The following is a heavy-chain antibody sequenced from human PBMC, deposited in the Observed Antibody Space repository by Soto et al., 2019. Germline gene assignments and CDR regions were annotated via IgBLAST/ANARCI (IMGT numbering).Heavy chain of an antibody. J-gene: IGHJ5*02. Sequence: SETLSLTCAVSGGYISGGYYSWSWIRQPPGKGLEWIGFIYNSGSTYYNSSLKSRVTISVDRSKNHFFLNLTSVTAADTAVYYCAKQHAAWPSNWLDAWGQGALVTVSS. CDR1: GGYISGGYYS. CDR3: AKQHAAWPSNWLDA. V-gene: IGHV4-30-2*01. CDR2: IYNSGST. D-gene: IGHD1-1*01.